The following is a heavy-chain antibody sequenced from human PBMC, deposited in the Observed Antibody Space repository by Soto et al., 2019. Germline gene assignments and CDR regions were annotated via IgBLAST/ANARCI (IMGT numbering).Heavy chain of an antibody. Sequence: QVQLQESGPGLVKPSQTLSLTCTVSGGSISSGDYYWSWIRQPPGKGLEWIGYIYYSGSTYYNPSLKSRVXXSXDXXKNQFSLKLSSVTAADTAVYYCARSDTDNYVGLDYWGQGTLVTVSS. CDR3: ARSDTDNYVGLDY. CDR2: IYYSGST. CDR1: GGSISSGDYY. V-gene: IGHV4-30-4*01. J-gene: IGHJ4*02. D-gene: IGHD5-18*01.